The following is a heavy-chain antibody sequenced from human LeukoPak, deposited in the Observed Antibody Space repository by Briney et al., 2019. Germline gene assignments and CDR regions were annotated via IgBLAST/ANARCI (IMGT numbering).Heavy chain of an antibody. CDR1: GGTFSSYA. CDR3: AREGGDYANYYGMDV. D-gene: IGHD4-17*01. V-gene: IGHV1-69*13. J-gene: IGHJ6*02. Sequence: SVKVSCKASGGTFSSYAISWVRQAPGQGLDWMGGIIPIFGTANYAQKFQGRVTITADESTSTAYMELSSLRSEDTAVYYCAREGGDYANYYGMDVWGQGTTVTVSS. CDR2: IIPIFGTA.